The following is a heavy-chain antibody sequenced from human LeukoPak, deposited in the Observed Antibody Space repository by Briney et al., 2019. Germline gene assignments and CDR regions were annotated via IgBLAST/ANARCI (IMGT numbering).Heavy chain of an antibody. J-gene: IGHJ3*02. Sequence: PSETLSLTCTVSGGSISSGGYYWSWIRQHPGKGLEWIGYIYYSGSTYYNPSLKSRVTISVDTSKNQFSLKLSSVTAADTAVYYCATERNYYDSSGYYYARPLGAFDIWGQGTMVTVSS. CDR1: GGSISSGGYY. V-gene: IGHV4-31*03. CDR2: IYYSGST. D-gene: IGHD3-22*01. CDR3: ATERNYYDSSGYYYARPLGAFDI.